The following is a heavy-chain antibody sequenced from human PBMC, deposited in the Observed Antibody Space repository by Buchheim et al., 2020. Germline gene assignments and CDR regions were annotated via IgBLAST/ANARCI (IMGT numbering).Heavy chain of an antibody. CDR2: ISHSGST. CDR1: GGSFSGYY. Sequence: QVQLQQWGAGLLKPSETLSLTRAVYGGSFSGYYWSWIRQPPGKGLEWIGEISHSGSTNYNPSLKSRVTISVDTSKNQFSLKLSSVTAADTALYYCARANWNYRQNDYWGQGTL. D-gene: IGHD1-7*01. CDR3: ARANWNYRQNDY. V-gene: IGHV4-34*01. J-gene: IGHJ4*02.